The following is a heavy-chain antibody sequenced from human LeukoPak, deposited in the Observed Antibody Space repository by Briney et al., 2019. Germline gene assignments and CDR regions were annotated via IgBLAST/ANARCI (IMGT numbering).Heavy chain of an antibody. CDR3: ARDRSGWVFDY. CDR1: GGTFSSYA. Sequence: GASVKVSCKASGGTFSSYAISWVRQAPGQGLEWMGGIIPIFGTANYAQKFQGRVTITADESTSTAYIELSSLRSEDTAVYYCARDRSGWVFDYWGQGTLVTVSS. CDR2: IIPIFGTA. V-gene: IGHV1-69*13. D-gene: IGHD6-19*01. J-gene: IGHJ4*02.